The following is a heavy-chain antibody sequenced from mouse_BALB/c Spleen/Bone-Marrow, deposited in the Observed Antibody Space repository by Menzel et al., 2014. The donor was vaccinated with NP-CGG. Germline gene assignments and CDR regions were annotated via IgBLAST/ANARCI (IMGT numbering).Heavy chain of an antibody. CDR1: GYTFSRYW. D-gene: IGHD1-1*01. CDR3: ARWGYGSSYVGYFDV. J-gene: IGHJ1*01. V-gene: IGHV1-9*01. CDR2: ILPGSGST. Sequence: QVQLKESGAELMKPGASVKISCKATGYTFSRYWIEWVKQRPGHGLEWIAEILPGSGSTNYNEKFKGKATFTADTSSSTAYMQLSSLTSEDSAVYYCARWGYGSSYVGYFDVWGAGTTVTVSS.